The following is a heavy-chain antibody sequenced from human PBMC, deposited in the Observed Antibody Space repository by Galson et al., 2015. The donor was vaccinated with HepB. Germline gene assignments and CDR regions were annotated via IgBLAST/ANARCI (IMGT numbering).Heavy chain of an antibody. CDR3: ARRAAYYYGSGSWYYFDY. Sequence: TLSLTCTVSGGSIRSSRYYWGWIRQPPGKGLEWIGSIYYSGSTYYNTSLKSRVTISVDTSKNQFSLRLSSVTAADTAVYYCARRAAYYYGSGSWYYFDYWGQGTLVTVSS. CDR1: GGSIRSSRYY. CDR2: IYYSGST. D-gene: IGHD3-10*01. V-gene: IGHV4-39*01. J-gene: IGHJ4*02.